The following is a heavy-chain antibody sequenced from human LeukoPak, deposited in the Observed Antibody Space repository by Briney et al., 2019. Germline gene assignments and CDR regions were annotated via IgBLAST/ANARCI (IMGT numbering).Heavy chain of an antibody. CDR1: GFTFSSCW. Sequence: GGSLRLSCAASGFTFSSCWMSWVRQAQGKGLEWVANIKQDGSEKYYVDSVKGRFTISRDNAKNSLYLQMNSLRAEETAVYYCARGMTTVTPRYMDAWGKGTTVTVSS. J-gene: IGHJ6*03. CDR2: IKQDGSEK. D-gene: IGHD4-17*01. CDR3: ARGMTTVTPRYMDA. V-gene: IGHV3-7*01.